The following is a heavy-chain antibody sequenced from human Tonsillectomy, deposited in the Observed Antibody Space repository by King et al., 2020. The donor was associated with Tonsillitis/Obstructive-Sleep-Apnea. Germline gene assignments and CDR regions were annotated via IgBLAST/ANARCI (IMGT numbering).Heavy chain of an antibody. Sequence: VQLVESGAEVKKSGASVKVSCKASGYTFTNYGISWVRQAPGQGLEWMGWISAYNGDTNYAQKLQGRVTMTTDTSTSTAYMELRSLRSDDTAVYYCARDSMSHYYDSSGYYTFENWGQGTLVTVSS. J-gene: IGHJ4*02. CDR1: GYTFTNYG. V-gene: IGHV1-18*01. D-gene: IGHD3-22*01. CDR3: ARDSMSHYYDSSGYYTFEN. CDR2: ISAYNGDT.